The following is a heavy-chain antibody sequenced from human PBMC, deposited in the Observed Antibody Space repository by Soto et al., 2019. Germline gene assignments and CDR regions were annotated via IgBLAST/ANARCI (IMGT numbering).Heavy chain of an antibody. D-gene: IGHD4-17*01. V-gene: IGHV1-69*05. CDR2: IIPIFGTA. J-gene: IGHJ4*02. CDR1: GGTFSSYA. Sequence: SVKVSCKASGGTFSSYAISWVRQAPGQGLEWMGGIIPIFGTANYAQKFQGRVTMTRDTSTSTVYMELSSLRSEDTAVYYCARDHYYGDYSFSDYWGQGTLVTVSS. CDR3: ARDHYYGDYSFSDY.